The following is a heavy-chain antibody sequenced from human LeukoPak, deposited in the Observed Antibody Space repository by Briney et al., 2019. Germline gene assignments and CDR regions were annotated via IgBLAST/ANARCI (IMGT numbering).Heavy chain of an antibody. CDR1: GFTSSNAW. CDR3: TTDTYYYDSSEVAFDI. CDR2: IKSKTDGGTT. D-gene: IGHD3-22*01. Sequence: GGSLRLSCAASGFTSSNAWMSWVRQAPGKGLEWVGRIKSKTDGGTTDYAAPLKGRFTISRDDSKNTLYLQMNSLKTEDTAVYYCTTDTYYYDSSEVAFDIWGQGTMVTVSS. J-gene: IGHJ3*02. V-gene: IGHV3-15*01.